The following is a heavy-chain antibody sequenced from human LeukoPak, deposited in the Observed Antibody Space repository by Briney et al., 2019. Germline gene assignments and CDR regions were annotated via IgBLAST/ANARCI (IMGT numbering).Heavy chain of an antibody. D-gene: IGHD2-21*01. V-gene: IGHV3-23*01. CDR1: GFTFDDYA. CDR3: AKVPPIVVVNLADY. J-gene: IGHJ4*02. CDR2: ISGSGGST. Sequence: GGSLRLSCAASGFTFDDYAMHWVRQAPGKGLEWVSAISGSGGSTYYADSVKGRFTISRDNSKNTLYLQMNSLRAEDTAVYYCAKVPPIVVVNLADYWGQGTLVTVSS.